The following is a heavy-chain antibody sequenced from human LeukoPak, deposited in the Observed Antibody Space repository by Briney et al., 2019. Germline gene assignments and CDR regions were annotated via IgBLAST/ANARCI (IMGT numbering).Heavy chain of an antibody. CDR2: IYYSGST. J-gene: IGHJ2*01. D-gene: IGHD1-26*01. CDR1: GGSISSGDYY. CDR3: AREVPWVWNFDL. Sequence: SETLSLTCTVSGGSISSGDYYCSWIRQPPGTGLEWIGYIYYSGSTYYNPSLKSRVTISVDTSKNQFSLKLNSVTAADTAVYYCAREVPWVWNFDLWGRGTLVTVSS. V-gene: IGHV4-30-4*01.